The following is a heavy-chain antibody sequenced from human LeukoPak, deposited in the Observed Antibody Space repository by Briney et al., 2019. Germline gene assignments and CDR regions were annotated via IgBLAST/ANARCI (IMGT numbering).Heavy chain of an antibody. CDR2: IYYSGST. Sequence: TSETLSLTCAVYGGSFSGYYWSWIRQHPGKGLEWIGHIYYSGSTYYNPSLKSRGIISVETSKNQFSLKLSSVTAADTAVYYCARIMLSWRGFDCWGQGTLVTVSS. J-gene: IGHJ4*02. CDR3: ARIMLSWRGFDC. D-gene: IGHD3-10*02. V-gene: IGHV4-31*11. CDR1: GGSFSGYY.